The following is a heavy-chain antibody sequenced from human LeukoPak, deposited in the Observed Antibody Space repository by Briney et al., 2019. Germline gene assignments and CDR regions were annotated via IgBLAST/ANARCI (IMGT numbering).Heavy chain of an antibody. CDR2: ISGNGGST. CDR1: GFTFSSYA. D-gene: IGHD2-21*02. J-gene: IGHJ4*02. Sequence: PGGSLRLSCAASGFTFSSYAMSWVRQAPGKGLEWVSSISGNGGSTYYADSVKGRFTISRDNSKNTLYLQMNSLRAEDTAIYYCAKETPHQLYCGGDCYLRGQGTLVTVSS. V-gene: IGHV3-23*01. CDR3: AKETPHQLYCGGDCYL.